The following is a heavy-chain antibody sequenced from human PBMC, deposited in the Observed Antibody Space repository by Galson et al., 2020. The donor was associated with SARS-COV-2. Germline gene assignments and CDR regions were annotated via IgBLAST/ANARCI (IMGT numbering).Heavy chain of an antibody. CDR3: VRDLITGDDGGNHFEH. V-gene: IGHV3-21*01. J-gene: IGHJ4*02. CDR2: MSSSGSYI. Sequence: GGSLRLSCAASGFTFRIYSMYWVRQAPGKGLELVACMSSSGSYIYYADSVRGRFTISRDNANDSLYLQMNDVRAEDTAVYYCVRDLITGDDGGNHFEHWGQGTLVTVSS. D-gene: IGHD4-17*01. CDR1: GFTFRIYS.